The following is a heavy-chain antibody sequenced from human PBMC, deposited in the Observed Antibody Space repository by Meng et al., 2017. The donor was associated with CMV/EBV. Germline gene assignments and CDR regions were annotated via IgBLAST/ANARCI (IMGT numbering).Heavy chain of an antibody. J-gene: IGHJ5*02. D-gene: IGHD3-3*01. Sequence: QVQLQPWGAGLLKPSETLSLTCAVYGGSFSGYYWSWIRQPPGKGLEWIGSIYYSGSTYYNPSLKSRVTISVDTSKNQFSLKLSSVTAADTAVYYCASRITIFGVVTAFDPWGQGTLVTVSS. CDR1: GGSFSGYY. V-gene: IGHV4-34*01. CDR3: ASRITIFGVVTAFDP. CDR2: IYYSGST.